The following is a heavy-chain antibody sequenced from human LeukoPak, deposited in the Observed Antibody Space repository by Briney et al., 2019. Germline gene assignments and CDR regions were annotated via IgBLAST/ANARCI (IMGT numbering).Heavy chain of an antibody. CDR3: ARGFSHGALDY. J-gene: IGHJ4*02. Sequence: SETLSHTCAVYGGSFSGYYWSWIRQPPGKRLEWIGEINHSGSTNYNPSLKSRVTISVDTSKNQFPLKLSSVTAADTAVYYCARGFSHGALDYWGQGTLVTVSS. CDR2: INHSGST. V-gene: IGHV4-34*01. CDR1: GGSFSGYY. D-gene: IGHD3-10*01.